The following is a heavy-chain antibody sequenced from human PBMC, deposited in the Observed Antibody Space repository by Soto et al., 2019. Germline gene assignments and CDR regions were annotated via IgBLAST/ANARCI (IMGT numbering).Heavy chain of an antibody. J-gene: IGHJ4*02. D-gene: IGHD2-2*01. Sequence: QVQLVQSGAEVKKPGSSVKVSCKASGGTFSSYAISWVRQAPGQGLEWMGGIIPIFGTANYAQKFQGRVTITADESTSTAYMELSSLRSEDTAVYYCARVPLSCSSTSCYRVYFDYWGRGTLVTVSS. CDR1: GGTFSSYA. CDR3: ARVPLSCSSTSCYRVYFDY. CDR2: IIPIFGTA. V-gene: IGHV1-69*01.